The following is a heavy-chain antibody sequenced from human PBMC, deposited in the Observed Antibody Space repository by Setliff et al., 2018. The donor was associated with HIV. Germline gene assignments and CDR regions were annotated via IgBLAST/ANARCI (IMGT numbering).Heavy chain of an antibody. CDR3: ARQVGEGKWYLDS. CDR1: GVSVNNDDDY. D-gene: IGHD1-26*01. V-gene: IGHV4-39*01. J-gene: IGHJ4*01. Sequence: ASETLSLTCAVSGVSVNNDDDYWGWIRQPPGKGLEWIAIIHQSRTAHKRPSLKSRVTTSIDTSENLFSLKLSGVTAADTAIYYCARQVGEGKWYLDSWGHGTLVTVS. CDR2: IHQSRTA.